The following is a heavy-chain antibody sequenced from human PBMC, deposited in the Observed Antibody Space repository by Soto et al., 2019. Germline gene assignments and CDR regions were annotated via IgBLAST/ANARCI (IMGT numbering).Heavy chain of an antibody. CDR1: GFMFRSYA. Sequence: GGSLRLSCAASGFMFRSYAMHWVRQAPGKGLEWVAGIWYDGSTKYYGDSVKGRYSISRDNSKNMLDLQMNSLRAEDTAVYYCARVASSSSWHIPHFDQWGQGTLVPVSP. J-gene: IGHJ4*02. D-gene: IGHD6-13*01. CDR2: IWYDGSTK. CDR3: ARVASSSSWHIPHFDQ. V-gene: IGHV3-33*01.